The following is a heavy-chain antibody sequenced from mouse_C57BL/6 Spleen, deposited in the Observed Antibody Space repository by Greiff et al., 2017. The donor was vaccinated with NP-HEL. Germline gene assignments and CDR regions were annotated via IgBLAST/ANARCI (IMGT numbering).Heavy chain of an antibody. CDR1: GYAFSSSW. CDR2: IYPGDGDT. V-gene: IGHV1-82*01. J-gene: IGHJ3*01. D-gene: IGHD2-4*01. Sequence: VMLVESGPELVKPGASVKISCKASGYAFSSSWMNWVQQTPGKGLAWIGRIYPGDGDTNSNGKFKGKATLTAGKSSSTRYMQLSSLTSEDSAVYFWGRSGEYDYSFADWGQGTLVTVSA. CDR3: GRSGEYDYSFAD.